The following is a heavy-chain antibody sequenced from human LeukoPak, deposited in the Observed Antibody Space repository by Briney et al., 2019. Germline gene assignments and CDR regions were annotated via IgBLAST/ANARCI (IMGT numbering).Heavy chain of an antibody. CDR2: INGNGDRT. CDR1: GFGFSGFS. J-gene: IGHJ5*02. D-gene: IGHD2/OR15-2a*01. CDR3: AGIGVENFYDL. V-gene: IGHV3-64*02. Sequence: SGGSLRLSCAASGFGFSGFSMHWVRQAPGKGFEYVSAINGNGDRTYYAASVKGRFSISRDNSKNTLYLQMGSLRGEDMGLYFCAGIGVENFYDLWGQGTLVTVSS.